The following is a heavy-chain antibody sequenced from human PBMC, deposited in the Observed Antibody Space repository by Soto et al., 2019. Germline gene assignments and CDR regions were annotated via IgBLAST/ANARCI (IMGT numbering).Heavy chain of an antibody. V-gene: IGHV3-7*01. J-gene: IGHJ3*02. Sequence: PWGSLRLSCAASGFTFISYWIIFVRHSPLKWLEWVANIKQDGSEKYYVDSVKGRFTISRDNAKNSLYLQMNSLRAEDTAVYYCARERWECSDIWGQGTMVTVSS. CDR2: IKQDGSEK. CDR3: ARERWECSDI. CDR1: GFTFISYW. D-gene: IGHD1-26*01.